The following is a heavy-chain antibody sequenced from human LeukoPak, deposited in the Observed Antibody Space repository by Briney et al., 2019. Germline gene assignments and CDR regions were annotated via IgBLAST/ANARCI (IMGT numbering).Heavy chain of an antibody. D-gene: IGHD6-13*01. J-gene: IGHJ6*02. CDR2: ISSSSSYI. Sequence: GGSLRLSCAASGFTFSSYEMNWVRQAPGKGLEWVSSISSSSSYIYYADSVKGRFTISRDNAKNSLYLQMNSLRAEDTAVYYCARDLRRQQLYYYYGMDVWGQGTTVTVSS. CDR3: ARDLRRQQLYYYYGMDV. V-gene: IGHV3-21*01. CDR1: GFTFSSYE.